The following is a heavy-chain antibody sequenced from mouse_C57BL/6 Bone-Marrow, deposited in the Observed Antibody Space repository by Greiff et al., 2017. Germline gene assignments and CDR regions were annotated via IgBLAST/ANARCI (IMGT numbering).Heavy chain of an antibody. D-gene: IGHD2-2*01. J-gene: IGHJ3*01. V-gene: IGHV5-17*01. Sequence: EVQRVESGGGLVKPGGSLKLSCAASGFTFSDYGMHWVRQAPEKGLKWVAYISSGSSTIYYTDTVKGRFTISRANAKNTLFLQMTSLRSEDTAMYYCARGDYAYEGAWFAYWGQGTLVTVSA. CDR1: GFTFSDYG. CDR3: ARGDYAYEGAWFAY. CDR2: ISSGSSTI.